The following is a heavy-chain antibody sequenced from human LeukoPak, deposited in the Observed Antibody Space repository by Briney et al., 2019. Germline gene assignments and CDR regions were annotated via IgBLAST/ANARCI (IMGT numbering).Heavy chain of an antibody. V-gene: IGHV3-23*01. CDR2: ISAGGTST. CDR1: GFTFTNYA. D-gene: IGHD4-17*01. J-gene: IGHJ4*02. CDR3: AKTAMGDYVRFPNDY. Sequence: PGGSLRLSCAAFGFTFTNYAMTWVRQAPRKGLEWVSAISAGGTSTYYADSVKGRFTISRDNSKNTLSLQMNGLRAEDTAVYYCAKTAMGDYVRFPNDYWGQGTLVTVSS.